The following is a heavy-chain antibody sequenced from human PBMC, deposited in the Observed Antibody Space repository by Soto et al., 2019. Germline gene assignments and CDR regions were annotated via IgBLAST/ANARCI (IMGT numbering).Heavy chain of an antibody. J-gene: IGHJ4*02. Sequence: EVQLVESGGGLVKPGESLRLSCRASGFRFWSYSMNWVRQAPGKGLEWVASISSDTSYIYYADSVKGRFTISRDNSRNSVFLQMSSLRAEDTAVYYCATFVGGSYPDYWGQGTLVTVSS. V-gene: IGHV3-21*02. D-gene: IGHD1-26*01. CDR3: ATFVGGSYPDY. CDR1: GFRFWSYS. CDR2: ISSDTSYI.